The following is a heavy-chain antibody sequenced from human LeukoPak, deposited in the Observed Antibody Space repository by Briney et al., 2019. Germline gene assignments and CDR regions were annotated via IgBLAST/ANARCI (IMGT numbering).Heavy chain of an antibody. D-gene: IGHD2-2*01. V-gene: IGHV3-30*18. CDR2: ISYAGSDK. Sequence: PGRSLRLSCVASGFTFSSFGMHWVRQAPGKGLEWVASISYAGSDKYYVDSVKGRFTISRDNSKNTLYVQMNSLRAEDTAVYYSAKVFDYCSSTSCYSNYYYYYGMDVWGQGTTVTVSS. CDR1: GFTFSSFG. CDR3: AKVFDYCSSTSCYSNYYYYYGMDV. J-gene: IGHJ6*02.